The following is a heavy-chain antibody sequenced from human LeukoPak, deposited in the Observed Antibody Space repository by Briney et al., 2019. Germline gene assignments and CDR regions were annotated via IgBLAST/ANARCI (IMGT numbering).Heavy chain of an antibody. J-gene: IGHJ4*02. CDR1: VYSISSGYY. CDR2: IYHNGIT. CDR3: ASRPIKATTAGYYFDY. Sequence: SETLSLTCTVSVYSISSGYYWGWIRQAPGKGLEWIGSIYHNGITYYSPSLRSRVTISSDTSMSHFSLKLTSVTAADTAVYYCASRPIKATTAGYYFDYWGQGTLVTVSS. D-gene: IGHD5-24*01. V-gene: IGHV4-38-2*02.